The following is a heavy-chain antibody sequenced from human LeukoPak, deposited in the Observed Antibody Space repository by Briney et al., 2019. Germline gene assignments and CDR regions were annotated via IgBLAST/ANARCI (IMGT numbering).Heavy chain of an antibody. CDR3: ARRTSTHLDY. CDR1: GGSFSGYY. Sequence: SETLPLTCAVYGGSFSGYYWSWIRQPPGKGLEWIGEINHSGSTNYNPSLKSRVTISVDTSKNQFSLKLSSVSAADTAVYYCARRTSTHLDYWGQGTLVTVSS. CDR2: INHSGST. V-gene: IGHV4-34*01. D-gene: IGHD1-1*01. J-gene: IGHJ4*02.